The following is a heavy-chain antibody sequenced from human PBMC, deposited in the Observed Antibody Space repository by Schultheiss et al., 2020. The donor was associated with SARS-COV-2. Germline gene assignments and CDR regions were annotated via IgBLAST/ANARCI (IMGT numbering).Heavy chain of an antibody. V-gene: IGHV3-74*01. CDR3: ARGFVPAAPIGFDP. CDR2: ITSDGSST. CDR1: GFTFSSYW. Sequence: GGSLRLSCAASGFTFSSYWMHWVRQAPGKGLVWVSRITSDGSSTSYADSVKGRFTISRDNAKNTLYLQMNSLSTEDTAVYYCARGFVPAAPIGFDPWGQGTLVTVSS. D-gene: IGHD2-2*01. J-gene: IGHJ5*02.